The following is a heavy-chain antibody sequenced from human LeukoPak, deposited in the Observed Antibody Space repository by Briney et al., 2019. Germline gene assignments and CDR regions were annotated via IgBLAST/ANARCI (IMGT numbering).Heavy chain of an antibody. Sequence: GGSLGLSCAASGFIFSDYYVSWIRHAPGKGLEWVSYIESSSSYTSYADSVKGRFTISRDNAKNSLYLQMNSLRAEDTAVYFCGRAANTATGTPTLAIDYWGQGTLVTVSS. J-gene: IGHJ4*02. CDR2: IESSSSYT. D-gene: IGHD6-13*01. CDR1: GFIFSDYY. CDR3: GRAANTATGTPTLAIDY. V-gene: IGHV3-11*05.